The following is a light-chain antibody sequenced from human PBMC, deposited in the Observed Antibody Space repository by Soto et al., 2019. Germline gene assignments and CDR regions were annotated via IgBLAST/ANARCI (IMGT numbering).Light chain of an antibody. J-gene: IGKJ5*01. Sequence: DIQLTQSPSFLSASVGDRVTISCRASQGISSYLAWYQQTPGKAPKLLIYASSLLQSGVPSRFSGSGSGTEFTLTISSLQPEDFATYYCQQLNTFPVTFGQGTRLAI. CDR1: QGISSY. V-gene: IGKV1-9*01. CDR3: QQLNTFPVT. CDR2: ASS.